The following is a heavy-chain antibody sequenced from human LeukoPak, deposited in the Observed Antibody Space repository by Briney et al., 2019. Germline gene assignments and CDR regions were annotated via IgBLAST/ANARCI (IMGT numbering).Heavy chain of an antibody. CDR3: AKDSDLHCSGGSCTNFDS. V-gene: IGHV3-21*01. J-gene: IGHJ4*02. CDR1: GLTFSSYS. Sequence: GGSLRLSCTASGLTFSSYSMNWVRQAPGKGLEWVSSISSSSIYIYYTDSVKGRFTISRDNAKKSLYLQMNSLRAGDTAVYYCAKDSDLHCSGGSCTNFDSWGQGTLVTVSS. CDR2: ISSSSIYI. D-gene: IGHD2-15*01.